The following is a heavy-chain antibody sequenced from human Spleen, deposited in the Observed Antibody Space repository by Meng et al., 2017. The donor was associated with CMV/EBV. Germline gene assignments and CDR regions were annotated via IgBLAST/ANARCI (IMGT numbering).Heavy chain of an antibody. CDR3: AVTNPHNYYGMDV. Sequence: ASVKVSCKASGYTFTSYDINWVRQATGQGLEWMGIINPSGGNTRYAQKFQGRVTMTRDTSTSTVYMELSSLRSEDTAVYYCAVTNPHNYYGMDVWGQGTTVTVSS. D-gene: IGHD4-11*01. CDR2: INPSGGNT. V-gene: IGHV1-46*01. J-gene: IGHJ6*02. CDR1: GYTFTSYD.